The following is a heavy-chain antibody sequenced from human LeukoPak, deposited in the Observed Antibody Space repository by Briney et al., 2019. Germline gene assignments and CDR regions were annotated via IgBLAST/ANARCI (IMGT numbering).Heavy chain of an antibody. Sequence: SETLSLTCTVSGGSISSSSYYWGWIRQPPGKGLEWIGSIYYSGSTYYNPSLKSRVTISVDTSKNQFSLKLSSVTAADTAVYYCARDSRIAVVDFDYWGQGTLVTVSS. D-gene: IGHD6-19*01. J-gene: IGHJ4*02. V-gene: IGHV4-39*07. CDR1: GGSISSSSYY. CDR2: IYYSGST. CDR3: ARDSRIAVVDFDY.